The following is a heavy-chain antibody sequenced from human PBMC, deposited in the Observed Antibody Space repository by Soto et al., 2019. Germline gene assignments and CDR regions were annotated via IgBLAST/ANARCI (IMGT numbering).Heavy chain of an antibody. D-gene: IGHD4-17*01. CDR1: GFTFSSYW. Sequence: PGGSLRLSCAASGFTFSSYWMSWVRQAPGKGPEWVAVIWYDGSNKYYADSVKGRFTISRDNSKNTLYLQMNSLRAEDTALYYCARSGDFEYYYAMDVWGQGTTVTVSS. CDR3: ARSGDFEYYYAMDV. J-gene: IGHJ6*02. V-gene: IGHV3-33*08. CDR2: IWYDGSNK.